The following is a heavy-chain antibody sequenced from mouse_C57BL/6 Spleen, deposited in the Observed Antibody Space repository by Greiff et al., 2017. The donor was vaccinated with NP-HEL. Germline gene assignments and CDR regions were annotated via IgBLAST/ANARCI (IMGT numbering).Heavy chain of an antibody. V-gene: IGHV14-2*01. CDR3: ARWITTVVATDWYFDV. D-gene: IGHD1-1*01. Sequence: VQLRQPGAELVKPGASVKLSCTASGFNIKDYYMHWVKQRTEQGLEWIGRIDPEDGETKYAPKFQGKATITADTSSNTAYLQLSSLTSEDTAVYYCARWITTVVATDWYFDVWGTGTTVTVSS. CDR2: IDPEDGET. J-gene: IGHJ1*03. CDR1: GFNIKDYY.